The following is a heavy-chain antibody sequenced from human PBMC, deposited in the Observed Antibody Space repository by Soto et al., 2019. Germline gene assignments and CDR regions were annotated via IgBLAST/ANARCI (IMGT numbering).Heavy chain of an antibody. CDR3: GNTTYTPSLTSRVTISVDTSKYQFSLEWSSVAAAVPAVYYCARGAVFQSDMYYGFWSGYYNWFDP. CDR1: GFTFSRHD. Sequence: PGGSLRLSCAASGFTFSRHDMHWVRQVTGKGLEWVSGIDSAGDAKYPASVKGRFTISRENAKNSLYLQMNSLGAGDTAVYYCGNTTYTPSLTSRVTISVDTSKYQFSLEWSSVAAAVPAVYYCARGAVFQSDMYYGFWSGYYNWFDPWGQGPLVTVSS. D-gene: IGHD3-3*01. J-gene: IGHJ5*02. V-gene: IGHV3-13*04. CDR2: IDSAGDA.